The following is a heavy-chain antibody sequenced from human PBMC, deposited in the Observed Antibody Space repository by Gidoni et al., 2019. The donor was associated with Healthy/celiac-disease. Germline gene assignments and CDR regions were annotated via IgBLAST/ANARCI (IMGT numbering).Heavy chain of an antibody. CDR2: ISSSSSYI. Sequence: EVQLVESGGGLVKPGGSLRLSCAASGFTFSSYRMNWVRPAPGKGLEWVSSISSSSSYIYYADSVKGRFTISRDNAKNSLYLQMNSLRAEDTAVYYCARAPYSGSPYYFDYWGQGTLVTVSS. V-gene: IGHV3-21*01. J-gene: IGHJ4*02. CDR3: ARAPYSGSPYYFDY. D-gene: IGHD1-26*01. CDR1: GFTFSSYR.